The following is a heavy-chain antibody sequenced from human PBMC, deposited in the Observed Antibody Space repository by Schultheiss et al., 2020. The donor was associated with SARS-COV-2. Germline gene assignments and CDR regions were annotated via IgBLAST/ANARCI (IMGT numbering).Heavy chain of an antibody. D-gene: IGHD2-15*01. CDR2: IYYSGST. Sequence: SQTLSLTCAVYGGSFSGYYWSWIRQPPGKGLEWIGSIYYSGSTNYNPSLKSRVTISVDTSKNQFSLKLSSVTAADTAVYYCARGVAEPIDYYYYYGMDVWGQGTTVTVSS. V-gene: IGHV4-59*01. CDR3: ARGVAEPIDYYYYYGMDV. CDR1: GGSFSGYY. J-gene: IGHJ6*02.